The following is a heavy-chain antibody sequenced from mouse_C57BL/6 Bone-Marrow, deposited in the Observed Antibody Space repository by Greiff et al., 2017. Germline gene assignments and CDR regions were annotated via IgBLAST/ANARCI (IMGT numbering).Heavy chain of an antibody. CDR1: GFTFSDYG. V-gene: IGHV5-15*01. D-gene: IGHD2-4*01. CDR3: ARGDYDYGFDY. J-gene: IGHJ2*01. CDR2: ISNFAYSI. Sequence: EVQGVESGGGLVQPGGSLKLSCAASGFTFSDYGMAWVRQAPRKGPEWVAFISNFAYSIYYADTVTGRFTISRENAKNTLYLEMSSLRSEDTAMYYCARGDYDYGFDYWGQGTTLTVSS.